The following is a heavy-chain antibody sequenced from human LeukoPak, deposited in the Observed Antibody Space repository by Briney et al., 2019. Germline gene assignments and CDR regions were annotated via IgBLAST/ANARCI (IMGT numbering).Heavy chain of an antibody. Sequence: SETLSLTCTVSGVSINSSTYSWGWIRQPPGKGLEWIISIYYSGSTYNNPSLKSRVTISIDTPKNQFSLKLSSVTAADTAVYYCARQRWLQLGYFDYWGQGTLVTVSS. J-gene: IGHJ4*02. CDR2: IYYSGST. D-gene: IGHD5-24*01. CDR3: ARQRWLQLGYFDY. V-gene: IGHV4-39*07. CDR1: GVSINSSTYS.